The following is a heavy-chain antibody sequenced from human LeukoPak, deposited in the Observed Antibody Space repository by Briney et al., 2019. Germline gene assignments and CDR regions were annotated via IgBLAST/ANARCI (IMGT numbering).Heavy chain of an antibody. J-gene: IGHJ4*02. D-gene: IGHD5-12*01. CDR2: TYFRSSKWSH. Sequence: SQTLSLTCAISGDSVSRDSIAWNWIRQSPSRGLEWLGRTYFRSSKWSHDFASSVKTRITINSDTSKNQFSLHLNSATPEDTAVYYCARAFDSAYDSPFDYWGQGALVTVSS. CDR1: GDSVSRDSIA. V-gene: IGHV6-1*01. CDR3: ARAFDSAYDSPFDY.